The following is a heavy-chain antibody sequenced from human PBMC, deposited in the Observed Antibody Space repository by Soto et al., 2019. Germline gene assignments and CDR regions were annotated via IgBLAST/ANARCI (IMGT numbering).Heavy chain of an antibody. Sequence: QVQLVESGGGVVQPGRSLRLSCAASGFTVSSYAMHWVRQAPGKGLEWVAVISYDGSNKYYADSVKGRFTISRDNSKNTLYLQMNILRAEDTAVYYCARDREGGWLVISQYFDYWGQGTLVTVSS. D-gene: IGHD6-19*01. CDR3: ARDREGGWLVISQYFDY. V-gene: IGHV3-30-3*01. CDR1: GFTVSSYA. CDR2: ISYDGSNK. J-gene: IGHJ4*02.